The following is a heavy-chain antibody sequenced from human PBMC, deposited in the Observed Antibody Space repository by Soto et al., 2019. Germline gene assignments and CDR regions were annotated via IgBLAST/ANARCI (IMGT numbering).Heavy chain of an antibody. CDR1: GASISSDGYY. CDR3: ASSRRTVTSSSDF. J-gene: IGHJ4*02. V-gene: IGHV4-31*03. D-gene: IGHD4-17*01. Sequence: QVQLQESGPGLVRPSQTLSLTCTVSGASISSDGYYWGWIRQHPGKGLEYIAYMYYSGSTYYNPSLKCRSTMSVDASQTQFSLTLSSVTAADAAVYYCASSRRTVTSSSDFWGQRALVCVSS. CDR2: MYYSGST.